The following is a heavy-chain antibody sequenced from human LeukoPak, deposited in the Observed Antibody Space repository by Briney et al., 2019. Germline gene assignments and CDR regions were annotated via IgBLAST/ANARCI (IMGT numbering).Heavy chain of an antibody. CDR1: GFTFSDHC. CDR2: TRNKANSYNT. D-gene: IGHD3-10*01. Sequence: GGSLRLSCAASGFTFSDHCMDWVRQAPGKGTEWLGRTRNKANSYNTEYAASVKGRFTISRDDSKKSLYLQMNSLKTEDTAVYYCARESGGGVLGYFDLWGRGTLVSVSS. V-gene: IGHV3-72*01. J-gene: IGHJ2*01. CDR3: ARESGGGVLGYFDL.